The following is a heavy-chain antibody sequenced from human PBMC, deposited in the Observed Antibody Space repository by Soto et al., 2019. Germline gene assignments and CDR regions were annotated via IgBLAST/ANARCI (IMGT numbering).Heavy chain of an antibody. CDR2: IYYSGST. D-gene: IGHD3-22*01. CDR3: ARDQREYYYDSSGDYYYYGMDV. CDR1: GGSISSGDYY. J-gene: IGHJ6*02. Sequence: PSETLSLTCTVSGGSISSGDYYWSWIRQPPGKGLEWIGYIYYSGSTYYNPSLKSRVTISADTSKNQFSLKLSSVTAADTAVYYCARDQREYYYDSSGDYYYYGMDVWGQGTTVTVFS. V-gene: IGHV4-30-4*01.